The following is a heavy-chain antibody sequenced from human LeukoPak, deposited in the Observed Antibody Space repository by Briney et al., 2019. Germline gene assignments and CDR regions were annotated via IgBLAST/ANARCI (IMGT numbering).Heavy chain of an antibody. CDR3: ARGHRSSWFLGYYFDY. V-gene: IGHV3-7*03. J-gene: IGHJ4*02. CDR1: GFTFSSYW. Sequence: GGSLRLSCAASGFTFSSYWMSWVRQAPGKGLEWVANIKQDGSEKYYVDSVKGRFTISRDNAKNSLYLQMNSLRAEDTAVYYCARGHRSSWFLGYYFDYWGQGTLVTVSS. CDR2: IKQDGSEK. D-gene: IGHD6-13*01.